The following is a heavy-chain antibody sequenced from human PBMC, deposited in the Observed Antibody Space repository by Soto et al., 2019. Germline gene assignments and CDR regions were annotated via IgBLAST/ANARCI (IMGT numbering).Heavy chain of an antibody. CDR3: ARVLGSSGRPEDAFDI. J-gene: IGHJ3*02. CDR1: GYTFTSYY. V-gene: IGHV1-46*01. Sequence: GASVKVSCKASGYTFTSYYMHWVRQAPGQGLEWMGIINPSGGSTSYAQKFQGRVTMTRDTSTSTVYMELSSLRSEDTAVYYCARVLGSSGRPEDAFDIWGQGTIVTVSS. D-gene: IGHD6-19*01. CDR2: INPSGGST.